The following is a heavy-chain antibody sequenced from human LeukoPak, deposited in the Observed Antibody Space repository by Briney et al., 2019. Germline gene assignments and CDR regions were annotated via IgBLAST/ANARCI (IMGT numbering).Heavy chain of an antibody. CDR1: GFTFDNYA. J-gene: IGHJ4*02. CDR2: ISGNGAGT. CDR3: VKDQAVYTSLVILDY. D-gene: IGHD6-6*01. Sequence: GGSLRLSCAASGFTFDNYAMNWVRQSPGKGLEWIAAISGNGAGTYYADFVKGRFTISRDNSKNTLFVTMNSLRAEDTAIYYCVKDQAVYTSLVILDYWGQGTLVTVSS. V-gene: IGHV3-23*01.